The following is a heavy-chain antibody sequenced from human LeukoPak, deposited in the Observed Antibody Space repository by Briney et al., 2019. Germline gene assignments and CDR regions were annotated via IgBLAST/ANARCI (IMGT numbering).Heavy chain of an antibody. CDR3: AYYYDSSGSSS. Sequence: SETLSLTCTVSGGSISSSSYYWGWIRQPPGKGLEWIGSIYYSGSTYYNPSLKSRVTISVDTSKNQFSLKLSSVTAAGTAVYYCAYYYDSSGSSSWGQGTLVTVSS. CDR2: IYYSGST. V-gene: IGHV4-39*01. J-gene: IGHJ5*02. D-gene: IGHD3-22*01. CDR1: GGSISSSSYY.